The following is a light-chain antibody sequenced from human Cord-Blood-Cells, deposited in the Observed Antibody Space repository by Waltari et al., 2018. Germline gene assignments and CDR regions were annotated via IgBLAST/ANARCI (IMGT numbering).Light chain of an antibody. Sequence: EIVMTQSPATLSVSPGERATLSCRASQSVSSNLAWYQQKPGQAPRLLIYDASTRATGIPARFSGSGSGTEFTLTISSLQSEDFAVYYCQQYNNWPPFTFGPGTKVDSK. CDR3: QQYNNWPPFT. CDR2: DAS. V-gene: IGKV3-15*01. J-gene: IGKJ3*01. CDR1: QSVSSN.